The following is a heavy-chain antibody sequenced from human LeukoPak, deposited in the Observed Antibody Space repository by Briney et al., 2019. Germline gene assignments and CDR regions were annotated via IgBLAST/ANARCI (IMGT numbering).Heavy chain of an antibody. J-gene: IGHJ4*02. V-gene: IGHV1-2*06. CDR1: GYTFTGYY. CDR2: INPNSGGT. Sequence: GASVKVSCKASGYTFTGYYMHWVRQAPGQGLEWMGRINPNSGGTNYAQKFQGRVTMTRDTSISTAYMELSRLRSDDTAVYYCARDFPTSIAAAGTDYWGQGNLVTVSS. D-gene: IGHD6-13*01. CDR3: ARDFPTSIAAAGTDY.